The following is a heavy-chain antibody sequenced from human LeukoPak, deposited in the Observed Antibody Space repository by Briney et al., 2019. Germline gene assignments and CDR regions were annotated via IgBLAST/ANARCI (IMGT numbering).Heavy chain of an antibody. J-gene: IGHJ3*02. V-gene: IGHV3-11*01. Sequence: GGSLRLSCAASGFTFSDYYMNWIRQAPGKGLEWVSYISSTGSTIYYADSVKGRFTISRDNAKNSLYLQMNSLKAGDTALYYCARPHYGSDDAFDMSGEGTMVTV. CDR3: ARPHYGSDDAFDM. CDR1: GFTFSDYY. CDR2: ISSTGSTI. D-gene: IGHD3-10*01.